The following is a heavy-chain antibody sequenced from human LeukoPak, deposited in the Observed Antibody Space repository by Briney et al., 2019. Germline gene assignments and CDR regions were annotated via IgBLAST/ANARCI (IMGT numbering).Heavy chain of an antibody. Sequence: GGSLRLSCAASGFTFSSYSMNWVRQAPGKGLEWVSYISSSSSTIYYADSVKGRFTISRDNAKNSLYLQMNSLRAEDTAVYYWARGPGIAAAAIGRRGSHWFDPWGQGTLVTVSS. J-gene: IGHJ5*02. CDR3: ARGPGIAAAAIGRRGSHWFDP. CDR2: ISSSSSTI. V-gene: IGHV3-48*01. CDR1: GFTFSSYS. D-gene: IGHD6-13*01.